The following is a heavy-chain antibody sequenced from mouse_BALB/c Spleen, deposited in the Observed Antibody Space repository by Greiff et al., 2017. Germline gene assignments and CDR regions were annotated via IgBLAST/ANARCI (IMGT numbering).Heavy chain of an antibody. J-gene: IGHJ3*01. CDR1: GFTFSSYG. V-gene: IGHV5-6*01. CDR2: FSSGGSYT. CDR3: ARARNDGNDGMFAY. Sequence: EVQGVESGGDLVKPGGSLKLSYAASGFTFSSYGMSWVRQTPDKRLEWVATFSSGGSYTYYPDSVKGRFTSSRDNTKNTLYLQVSSMKSEDTAKYYCARARNDGNDGMFAYWGQGTLVTVSA. D-gene: IGHD2-2*01.